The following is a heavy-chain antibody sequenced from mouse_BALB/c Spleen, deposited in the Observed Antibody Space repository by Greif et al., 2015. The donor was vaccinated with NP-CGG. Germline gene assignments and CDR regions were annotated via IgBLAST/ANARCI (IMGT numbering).Heavy chain of an antibody. CDR2: INSNGGST. V-gene: IGHV5-6-2*01. Sequence: EVQLQESGGGLVKLGGSLKLSCAASGFTFSSYYMSWVRQTPEKRLELVAAINSNGGSTYYPDTVKGRFTISRDNAKNTLYLQMSSLKSEDTALYYCARHGSQGYYFDYWGQGTTLTVSS. CDR3: ARHGSQGYYFDY. CDR1: GFTFSSYY. J-gene: IGHJ2*01.